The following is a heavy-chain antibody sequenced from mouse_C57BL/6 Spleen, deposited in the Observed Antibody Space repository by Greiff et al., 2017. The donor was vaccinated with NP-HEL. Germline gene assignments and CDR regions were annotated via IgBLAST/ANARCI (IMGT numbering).Heavy chain of an antibody. Sequence: EVQRVESGGGLVKPGGSLKLSCAASGFTFSSYAMSWVRQTPEKRLEWVATISDGGSYTYYPDNVKGRFTISRDNAKNNLYLQMSHLKSEDTAMYYCAREGYGSSLYYAMDYWGQRTSATVSS. J-gene: IGHJ4*01. CDR2: ISDGGSYT. CDR1: GFTFSSYA. D-gene: IGHD1-1*01. CDR3: AREGYGSSLYYAMDY. V-gene: IGHV5-4*01.